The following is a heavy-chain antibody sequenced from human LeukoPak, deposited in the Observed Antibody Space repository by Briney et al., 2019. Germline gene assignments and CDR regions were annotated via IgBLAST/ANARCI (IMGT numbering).Heavy chain of an antibody. J-gene: IGHJ4*02. V-gene: IGHV4-34*01. CDR3: ARRYYYNLGSFPFDF. D-gene: IGHD3-10*01. CDR2: IHNSGTT. CDR1: GGPFSGYF. Sequence: SETLSLTCAVSGGPFSGYFWSWIRQSSGRGLEWIGEIHNSGTTNYNPSLNSRVTISEDTSKSQFYLNLSSVTAADTAVYYCARRYYYNLGSFPFDFWGQGTLVTVSS.